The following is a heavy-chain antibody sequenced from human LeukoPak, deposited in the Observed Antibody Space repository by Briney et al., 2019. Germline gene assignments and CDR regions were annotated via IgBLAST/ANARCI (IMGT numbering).Heavy chain of an antibody. CDR3: ARDKGLGGKYYDYFYGMDA. V-gene: IGHV1-18*04. J-gene: IGHJ6*02. CDR2: ISAYNDNT. CDR1: GYTFTSYG. D-gene: IGHD1-1*01. Sequence: ASVKVSCKASGYTFTSYGISWVRQAPGQGLEWMGWISAYNDNTYYAQRVQGRVTMTTDMYTTTAYMGLKSLRYDDTAVYYCARDKGLGGKYYDYFYGMDAWGQGTTVTVSS.